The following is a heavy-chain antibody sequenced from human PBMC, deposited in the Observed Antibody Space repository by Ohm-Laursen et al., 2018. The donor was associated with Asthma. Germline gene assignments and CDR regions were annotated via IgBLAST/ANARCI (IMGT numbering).Heavy chain of an antibody. CDR3: ARIGPEWELPGRGYSLIH. D-gene: IGHD1-26*01. CDR2: ISTASTFI. J-gene: IGHJ1*01. V-gene: IGHV3-21*01. CDR1: GYTFSRYS. Sequence: SLRLSCSASGYTFSRYSIHWIRQAPGKGLGWVASISTASTFIYYADSVRGRFTTSRDNARNLVFLQMDSLRAEDTALYYCARIGPEWELPGRGYSLIHWGQGTLVTVSS.